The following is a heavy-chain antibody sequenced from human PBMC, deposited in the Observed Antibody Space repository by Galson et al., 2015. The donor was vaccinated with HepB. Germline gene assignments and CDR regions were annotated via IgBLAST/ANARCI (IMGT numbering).Heavy chain of an antibody. CDR3: AKTTHNRTNGWFHYFDS. CDR1: GFGFDDPA. J-gene: IGHJ4*02. D-gene: IGHD6-19*01. CDR2: ISGSSDSI. Sequence: PLGLSCAASGFGFDDPAIHWAGQAPGEGLEGGRGISGSSDSIGYADSVEGRFTISRDNAKNTLYLQMDSLRAGDTAFYYCAKTTHNRTNGWFHYFDSWGQGTLVTVSS. V-gene: IGHV3-9*01.